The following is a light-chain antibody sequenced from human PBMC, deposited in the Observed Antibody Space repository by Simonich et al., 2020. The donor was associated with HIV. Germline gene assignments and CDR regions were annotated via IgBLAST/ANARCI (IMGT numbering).Light chain of an antibody. CDR1: SGHSSYA. V-gene: IGLV4-69*01. J-gene: IGLJ3*02. Sequence: QLVLTQSPSASASLGASVKLTCTLSSGHSSYAIAWHPRQPEKGPRYLMKVNSDGSHSEGDGIPDRFSGSSSGAERYLTISSLQSEDETDYYCQTWGTGILVFGGGTKLTVL. CDR2: VNSDGSH. CDR3: QTWGTGILV.